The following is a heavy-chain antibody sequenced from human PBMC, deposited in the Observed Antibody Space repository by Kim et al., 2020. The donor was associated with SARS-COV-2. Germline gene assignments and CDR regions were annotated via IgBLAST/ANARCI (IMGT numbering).Heavy chain of an antibody. J-gene: IGHJ4*02. Sequence: SETLSITCTVSGGSISSYYWSWIRQPPGKGLEWIGYIYYSGSTNYNPSLKSRVTISVDTSKNQFSLKLSSVTAADTAVYYCARTARGYDASEGFDYWGQ. CDR2: IYYSGST. V-gene: IGHV4-59*08. CDR1: GGSISSYY. CDR3: ARTARGYDASEGFDY. D-gene: IGHD2-21*02.